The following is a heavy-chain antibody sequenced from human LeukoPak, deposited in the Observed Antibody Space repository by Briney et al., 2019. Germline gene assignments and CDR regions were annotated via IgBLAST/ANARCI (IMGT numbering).Heavy chain of an antibody. CDR1: GYTFTGYY. CDR2: ISAYNGNT. CDR3: ARQGRDYYDSSGYYLLWYFDL. J-gene: IGHJ2*01. Sequence: ASVKVSCKASGYTFTGYYIHWVRQAPGQGLEWMGWISAYNGNTNYAQKLQGRVTMTTDTSTSTAYMELRSLRSDDTAVYYCARQGRDYYDSSGYYLLWYFDLWGRGTLVTVSS. D-gene: IGHD3-22*01. V-gene: IGHV1-18*04.